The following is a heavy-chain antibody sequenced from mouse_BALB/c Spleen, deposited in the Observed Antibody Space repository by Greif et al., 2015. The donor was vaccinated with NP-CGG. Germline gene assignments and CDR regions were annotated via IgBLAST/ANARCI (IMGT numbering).Heavy chain of an antibody. Sequence: EVKLMESGGGLVQPGGSRKLSCAAPGFTFSSFGMHWVRQAPEKGLEWVAYISSGSSTIYYADTVKGRFTISRDNPKNTLFLQMTSLRSEDTAMYYCARWEVRRPWFAYWGQGTLVTVSA. J-gene: IGHJ3*01. CDR1: GFTFSSFG. D-gene: IGHD2-14*01. CDR3: ARWEVRRPWFAY. CDR2: ISSGSSTI. V-gene: IGHV5-17*02.